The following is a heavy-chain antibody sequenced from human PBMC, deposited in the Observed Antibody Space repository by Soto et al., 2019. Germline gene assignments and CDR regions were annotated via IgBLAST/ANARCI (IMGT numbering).Heavy chain of an antibody. CDR1: GGSISSGGYY. CDR2: IYYSGST. V-gene: IGHV4-31*03. D-gene: IGHD4-17*01. J-gene: IGHJ4*02. Sequence: QVQLQESGPGLVKPSQTLSLTCTVSGGSISSGGYYWSWIRQHPGKGLEWIGYIYYSGSTYYNPSLKSRVTISVDTSKNQFSLKLSSVTAADTAVYYCVGGPLKYDYGDYPLPLTFDYWGQGTLVTVSS. CDR3: VGGPLKYDYGDYPLPLTFDY.